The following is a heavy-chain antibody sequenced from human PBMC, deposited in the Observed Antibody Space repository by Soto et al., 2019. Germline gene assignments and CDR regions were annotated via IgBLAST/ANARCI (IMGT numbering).Heavy chain of an antibody. CDR2: ISSSGYT. V-gene: IGHV3-11*05. CDR3: ARREYGGLDY. J-gene: IGHJ4*02. CDR1: GFTFSDYY. Sequence: QVQLEDSGGGLGKPGGSLRLSCAASGFTFSDYYMSWIRQAPGKGLEWVSYISSSGYTKYADSVKGRFTISRDNAKDSLSLQMTSLRVDDTAVYYCARREYGGLDYWGQGTLVTVSS. D-gene: IGHD5-12*01.